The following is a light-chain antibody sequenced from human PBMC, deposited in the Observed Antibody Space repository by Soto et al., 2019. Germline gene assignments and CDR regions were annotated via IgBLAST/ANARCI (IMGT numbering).Light chain of an antibody. CDR1: SSDVGGYNY. J-gene: IGLJ2*01. CDR2: EVS. CDR3: SSYAGSNNPVI. V-gene: IGLV2-8*01. Sequence: QSALTQPPSASGSPGQSVTISCTGTSSDVGGYNYVSWYQQHPGKPPKFMIYEVSKRPSGVPDRFSGSKSGNTASLTVSGLQADDEADYYCSSYAGSNNPVIFGGGTKLTVL.